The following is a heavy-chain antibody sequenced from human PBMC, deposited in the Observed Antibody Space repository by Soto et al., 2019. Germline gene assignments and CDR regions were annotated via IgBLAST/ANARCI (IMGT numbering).Heavy chain of an antibody. CDR1: GFTFSDYE. CDR3: ARESYGSGWLEY. CDR2: ISRSDNTV. Sequence: GGSLRLSCAASGFTFSDYEMNWVRQAPGKGLEWVSYISRSDNTVHYADSVKGRFTISRDYARKSLYLQMNSLRVEDTAVYYCARESYGSGWLEYWGQGTLVTVSS. V-gene: IGHV3-48*03. D-gene: IGHD6-19*01. J-gene: IGHJ4*02.